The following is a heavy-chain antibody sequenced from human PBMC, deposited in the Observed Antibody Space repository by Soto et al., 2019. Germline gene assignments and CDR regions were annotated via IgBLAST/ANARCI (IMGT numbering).Heavy chain of an antibody. V-gene: IGHV3-23*01. J-gene: IGHJ4*02. CDR1: GFTFSSYA. Sequence: GSLRLSCAASGFTFSSYAMSWVRQAPGKGLEWVSAISGSGGSTYYADSVKGRFTISRDNSKNTLYLQMNGLRAEDTAVYYWAKATQRIQLWPSPGYWGQGTLVTVS. CDR3: AKATQRIQLWPSPGY. CDR2: ISGSGGST. D-gene: IGHD5-18*01.